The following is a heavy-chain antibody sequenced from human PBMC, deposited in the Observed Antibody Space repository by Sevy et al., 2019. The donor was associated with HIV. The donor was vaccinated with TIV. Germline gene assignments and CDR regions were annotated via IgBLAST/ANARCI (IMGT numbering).Heavy chain of an antibody. CDR1: GYTFSNNA. D-gene: IGHD3-3*01. J-gene: IGHJ4*02. CDR3: ARGKGGIFGVVTGQFDY. CDR2: VHAGNDHT. V-gene: IGHV1-3*01. Sequence: ASVKVSCKASGYTFSNNAIHWVRQAPGQRLEWMGWVHAGNDHTKFSEKFQDRVTISRDTSATTVYMDLTSLTSEDTAIYYCARGKGGIFGVVTGQFDYWGQGTLVTVSS.